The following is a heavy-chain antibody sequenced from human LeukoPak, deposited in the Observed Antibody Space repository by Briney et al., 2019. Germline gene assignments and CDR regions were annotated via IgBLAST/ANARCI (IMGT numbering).Heavy chain of an antibody. V-gene: IGHV4-34*01. CDR3: ARGWPYYGMDV. CDR2: INHSGST. J-gene: IGHJ6*02. Sequence: PSETLSLTCAVYGGSFSGCYWSWIRQPPGKGLEWIGEINHSGSTNYNPSLKSRVTISVDTSKNQFSLKLSSVTAADTAVYYCARGWPYYGMDVWGQGTTVTVSS. CDR1: GGSFSGCY.